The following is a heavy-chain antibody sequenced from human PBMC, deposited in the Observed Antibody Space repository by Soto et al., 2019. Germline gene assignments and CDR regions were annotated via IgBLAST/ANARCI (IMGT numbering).Heavy chain of an antibody. CDR3: ARALVEGREYYFDH. J-gene: IGHJ4*02. CDR2: IYYSGRT. V-gene: IGHV4-30-4*01. D-gene: IGHD3-10*01. Sequence: QVQLQESGPGLVKPSQTLSLTCTVSGGYISSGYYYWSWLRQPPGKGLELIGYIYYSGRTYYNPSVNSRGTISVDSSKNPSSLKLRSVTAADTDVYYCARALVEGREYYFDHWGQGALVTVSS. CDR1: GGYISSGYYY.